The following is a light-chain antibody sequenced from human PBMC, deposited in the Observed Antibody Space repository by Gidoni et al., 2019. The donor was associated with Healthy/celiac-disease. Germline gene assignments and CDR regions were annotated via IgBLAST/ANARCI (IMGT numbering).Light chain of an antibody. Sequence: EIVMTQSPATLSVSPGERATLSCRASQSVSSNLAWYQQKPGQAPRLLIYGASTSATGIPARFSGSGSGTEFTLTISSLQSEDFAVYYCQQYNNWITFGGGTKVEIK. CDR3: QQYNNWIT. J-gene: IGKJ4*01. V-gene: IGKV3-15*01. CDR2: GAS. CDR1: QSVSSN.